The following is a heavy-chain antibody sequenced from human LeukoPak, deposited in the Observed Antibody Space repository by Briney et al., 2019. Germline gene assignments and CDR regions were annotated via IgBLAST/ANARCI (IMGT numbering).Heavy chain of an antibody. V-gene: IGHV3-74*01. CDR3: ARSPYDCSGSSCYPDYFDY. D-gene: IGHD2-15*01. CDR2: INSDGSST. Sequence: GGSLRLSCAASGFTFSRYWMHWVRQAPGKGLVWVSRINSDGSSTSYADSVKGRFTISRDNAKNTLYLQMNSLRAEDTAVYYCARSPYDCSGSSCYPDYFDYWGQGTLFTVSS. CDR1: GFTFSRYW. J-gene: IGHJ4*02.